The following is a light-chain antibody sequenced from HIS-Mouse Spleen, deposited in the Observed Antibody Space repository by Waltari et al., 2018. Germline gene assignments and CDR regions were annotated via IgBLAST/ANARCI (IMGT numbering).Light chain of an antibody. CDR1: QSVLYSSNNKNY. CDR3: QQYYSTPLT. V-gene: IGKV4-1*01. J-gene: IGKJ4*01. CDR2: WAS. Sequence: EIVLTQSPATLSLSPGERATINCKSSQSVLYSSNNKNYLAWYQQKPGQPPKLLIYWASTRESGVPDRFSGSGSGTDFTLTISSLQAEDVAVYYCQQYYSTPLTFGGGTKVEIK.